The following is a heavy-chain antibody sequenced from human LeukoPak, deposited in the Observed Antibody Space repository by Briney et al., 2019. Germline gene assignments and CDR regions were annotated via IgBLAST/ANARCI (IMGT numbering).Heavy chain of an antibody. Sequence: GGSLRLSCAASGVTFSSYAMYWVRQAPGTGLDWVAVISYDGSNKYYADSVKGRFTISRDNSKNTLYLQMNSLRAEDTAMYFCATGYSAWSFGYWGQGTLVTVSS. CDR1: GVTFSSYA. J-gene: IGHJ4*02. D-gene: IGHD6-19*01. CDR2: ISYDGSNK. V-gene: IGHV3-30-3*01. CDR3: ATGYSAWSFGY.